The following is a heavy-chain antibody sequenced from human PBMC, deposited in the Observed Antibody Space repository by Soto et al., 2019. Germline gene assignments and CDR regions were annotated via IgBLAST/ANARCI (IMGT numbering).Heavy chain of an antibody. CDR2: IIPILGIA. Sequence: ASVKVSCKASGGTFSSYTISWVRQAPGQGLEWMGRIIPILGIANYAQKFQGRVTITADKSTSTAYMELSSLRSEDTAVYYCARDLYCSSTSCPSYYWGQGTLVTVSS. CDR3: ARDLYCSSTSCPSYY. J-gene: IGHJ4*02. CDR1: GGTFSSYT. D-gene: IGHD2-2*01. V-gene: IGHV1-69*04.